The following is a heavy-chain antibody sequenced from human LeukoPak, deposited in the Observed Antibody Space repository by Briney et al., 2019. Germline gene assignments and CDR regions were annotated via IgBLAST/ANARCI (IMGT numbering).Heavy chain of an antibody. J-gene: IGHJ4*02. D-gene: IGHD5-18*01. CDR2: ITSSGRSM. CDR3: VRDRLVDTLLVRPY. Sequence: PGGSLRLSCAASKFTFSNYVMNWVRQAPGKGLEWVSQITSSGRSMYYADSVKGRFTISRDNAKNSLYLQMNSLRADDTAVYYCVRDRLVDTLLVRPYWGQGTLVTVSS. CDR1: KFTFSNYV. V-gene: IGHV3-48*01.